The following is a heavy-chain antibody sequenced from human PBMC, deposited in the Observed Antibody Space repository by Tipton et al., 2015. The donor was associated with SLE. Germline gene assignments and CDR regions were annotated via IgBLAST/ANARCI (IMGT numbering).Heavy chain of an antibody. CDR2: INHSGST. CDR3: ARGGEGASFGKYDF. Sequence: TLSLTCAVYSGSFSGYYWSWIRQPPGRGLEWIGEINHSGSTNYNPSLKSRVTISVDTSKNQFSLKLSSVTAADTAVYYCARGGEGASFGKYDFWGQGTLVTVSS. J-gene: IGHJ4*02. CDR1: SGSFSGYY. D-gene: IGHD1-26*01. V-gene: IGHV4-34*01.